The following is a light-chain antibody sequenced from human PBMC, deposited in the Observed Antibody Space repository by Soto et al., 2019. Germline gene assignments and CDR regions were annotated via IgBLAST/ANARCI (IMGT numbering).Light chain of an antibody. Sequence: EMHICQCLSSLSPSLGDRVTITCQASHGITNYVTWYQHKPGKAPKLVIYDASNLEVGVPSRFSGSRSGADFTFTITGLQPEDIATYWCQQYDTLPYTFGQGTRLEIK. V-gene: IGKV1-33*01. CDR1: HGITNY. CDR2: DAS. J-gene: IGKJ5*01. CDR3: QQYDTLPYT.